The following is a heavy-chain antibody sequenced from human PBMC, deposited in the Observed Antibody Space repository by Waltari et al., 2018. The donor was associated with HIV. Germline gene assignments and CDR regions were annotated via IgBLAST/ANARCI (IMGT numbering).Heavy chain of an antibody. CDR2: IKQDGSEK. V-gene: IGHV3-7*01. CDR1: GFTFTSYW. CDR3: ATSRTFDY. Sequence: ELQLVESGGGLVQPGGSLRRSCEASGFTFTSYWMTWVRQAPGKGLEWVANIKQDGSEKNYVDSVKGRFTISRDNAKNSLYLQMNSLRAEDTAVYYCATSRTFDYWGQGTLVTVSS. J-gene: IGHJ4*02.